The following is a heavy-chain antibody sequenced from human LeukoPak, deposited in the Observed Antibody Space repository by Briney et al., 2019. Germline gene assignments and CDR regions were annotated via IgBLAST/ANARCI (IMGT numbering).Heavy chain of an antibody. D-gene: IGHD5-24*01. J-gene: IGHJ4*02. CDR2: ISGSGGST. V-gene: IGHV3-23*01. CDR3: AKEPNVEYFDY. CDR1: GFTFSSYA. Sequence: GGSLRLSCAASGFTFSSYATSWVRQAPGKGVEWVSAISGSGGSTYYADCVKGRFTISRDNSKNTLYLQMNTLRAEDTAVYYCAKEPNVEYFDYWGQGALVTVSS.